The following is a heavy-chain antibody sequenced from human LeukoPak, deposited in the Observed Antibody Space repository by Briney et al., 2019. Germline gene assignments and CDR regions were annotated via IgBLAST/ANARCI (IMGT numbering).Heavy chain of an antibody. CDR1: GGSISGYY. V-gene: IGHV4-59*01. Sequence: PWETLSLTCTVSGGSISGYYWSWVRQSPEKGLESIGFIYYTGTTYYNPSLKSRLTISIDTSQNQFSLRLTSVTAADTAVYYCARETSQKGAHYMDVWGKGTTVTISS. J-gene: IGHJ6*03. CDR2: IYYTGTT. CDR3: ARETSQKGAHYMDV. D-gene: IGHD3-16*01.